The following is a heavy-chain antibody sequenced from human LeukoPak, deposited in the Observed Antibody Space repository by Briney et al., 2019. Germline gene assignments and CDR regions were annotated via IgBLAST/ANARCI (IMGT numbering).Heavy chain of an antibody. Sequence: GGSLTLSCAASGFTVTSNYMTWVRQAPGEGLEWVAIIYSGGYTDYEDSVKGRFTISRDNSKNTLYLQMNSLRAEDTAVYYCARRLEYSGSKGVFDYWGQGTLVTVSS. CDR1: GFTVTSNY. V-gene: IGHV3-66*01. CDR2: IYSGGYT. CDR3: ARRLEYSGSKGVFDY. J-gene: IGHJ4*02. D-gene: IGHD1-26*01.